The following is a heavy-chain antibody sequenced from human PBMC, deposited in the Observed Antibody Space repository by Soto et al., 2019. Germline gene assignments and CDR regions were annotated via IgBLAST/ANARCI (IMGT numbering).Heavy chain of an antibody. CDR1: GGSISSGGYY. D-gene: IGHD3-22*01. V-gene: IGHV4-31*03. CDR3: ARRDRSGFSYWLDT. CDR2: IYFSGTT. Sequence: PSETLSLTCTVSGGSISSGGYYWSWIRQHPGKGLEWTGTIYFSGTTYYNPSLKSRVTISVDTSKSQFSLKLSSVTAADTAVYYCARRDRSGFSYWLDTWGQGTLVTVSS. J-gene: IGHJ5*02.